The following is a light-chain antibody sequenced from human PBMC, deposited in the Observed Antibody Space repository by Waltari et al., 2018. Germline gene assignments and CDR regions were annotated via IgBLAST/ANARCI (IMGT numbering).Light chain of an antibody. CDR2: WAS. CDR3: QQYYSSPRT. Sequence: DIVMTQSLASLAVSLGERATIHCKSSRSVLYNSNNKNYLAWYQQKPGQPPKLLIYWASTRQSGVPDRFSGGGSGTDFTLTISSLQAEDVAVYYCQQYYSSPRTFGQGTKVEIK. V-gene: IGKV4-1*01. CDR1: RSVLYNSNNKNY. J-gene: IGKJ1*01.